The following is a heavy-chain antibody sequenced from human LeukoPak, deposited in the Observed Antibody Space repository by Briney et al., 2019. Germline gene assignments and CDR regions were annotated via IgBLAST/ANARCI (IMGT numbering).Heavy chain of an antibody. J-gene: IGHJ4*02. Sequence: ASVPVSCQASGYTFTGYYMHCVRPAPGQGLAGMGWINPNSGGTKYAQKFKGRVTMSMDTSISTAYMELSRLRSDDTAVYYCASDATTTQFLEWLLFYFDYWGQGTLVTVSS. D-gene: IGHD3-3*01. CDR3: ASDATTTQFLEWLLFYFDY. CDR1: GYTFTGYY. V-gene: IGHV1-2*02. CDR2: INPNSGGT.